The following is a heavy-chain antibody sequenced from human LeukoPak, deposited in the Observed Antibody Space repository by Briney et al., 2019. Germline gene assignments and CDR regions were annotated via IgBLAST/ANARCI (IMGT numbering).Heavy chain of an antibody. J-gene: IGHJ4*02. V-gene: IGHV3-7*01. CDR3: ARSGRDYGDRPFDF. Sequence: GGSLRLSCAASGFTFSSYWMSWVRQAPGKGLEWVANIKQDGSEKYYVDSAKGQFTIARDNAKNSLYLQMNSLRAEDTAVYYCARSGRDYGDRPFDFWGQGTLVTVSS. D-gene: IGHD4-17*01. CDR2: IKQDGSEK. CDR1: GFTFSSYW.